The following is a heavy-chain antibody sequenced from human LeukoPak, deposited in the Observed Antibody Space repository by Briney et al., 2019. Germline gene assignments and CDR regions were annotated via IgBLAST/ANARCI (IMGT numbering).Heavy chain of an antibody. CDR1: RFTFSKYA. V-gene: IGHV3-23*01. Sequence: GGSLRLSCAASRFTFSKYAMSWVRQAPGKGLEWVSTISGGGESTYYAASVKGRFTISRDNSKNTLYLQMNSLRAEDTAIYYCAKRYSSGLEYWGQGALVTVSS. D-gene: IGHD6-19*01. CDR2: ISGGGEST. J-gene: IGHJ4*02. CDR3: AKRYSSGLEY.